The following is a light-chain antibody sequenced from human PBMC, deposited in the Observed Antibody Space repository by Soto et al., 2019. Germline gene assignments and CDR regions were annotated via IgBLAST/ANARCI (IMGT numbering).Light chain of an antibody. CDR3: SSFTTSSAVV. J-gene: IGLJ1*01. CDR1: SRDVGAYKY. V-gene: IGLV2-14*01. CDR2: EVR. Sequence: QSALTQPASVSGSPGQSITISCTGTSRDVGAYKYVSWYQQHPGRGPQLIIFEVRNRPSGISNRFSGSKSGNTASLTISGLQPVDEADYYCSSFTTSSAVVFGTGTKLTVL.